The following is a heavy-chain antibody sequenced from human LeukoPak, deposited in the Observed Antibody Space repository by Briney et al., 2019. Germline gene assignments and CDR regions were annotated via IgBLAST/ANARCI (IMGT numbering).Heavy chain of an antibody. D-gene: IGHD6-19*01. J-gene: IGHJ3*02. V-gene: IGHV1-2*04. CDR1: GYTFTGYY. Sequence: GASVKVSCKASGYTFTGYYMHWVRQAPGQGLEWMGWINPNSGGTNYAQKFQGWVTMTRDTSISTAYMELSRLRSDDTAVYYCARDRRPYRSYSSGYYDAFDIWGQGTMVTVSS. CDR2: INPNSGGT. CDR3: ARDRRPYRSYSSGYYDAFDI.